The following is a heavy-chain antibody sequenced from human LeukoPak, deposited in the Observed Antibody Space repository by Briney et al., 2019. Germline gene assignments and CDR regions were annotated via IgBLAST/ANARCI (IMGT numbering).Heavy chain of an antibody. J-gene: IGHJ4*02. CDR1: GFTFSSYG. D-gene: IGHD1-26*01. CDR2: IWYDGSNK. CDR3: ARDYDSGSYYY. V-gene: IGHV3-33*01. Sequence: GGSLRLFCAASGFTFSSYGMHWVRQAPGKGLEWVAVIWYDGSNKYYADSVKGRFTISRDNSKNTLYLQMNSLRAEDTAVYCCARDYDSGSYYYWGQGTLVTVSS.